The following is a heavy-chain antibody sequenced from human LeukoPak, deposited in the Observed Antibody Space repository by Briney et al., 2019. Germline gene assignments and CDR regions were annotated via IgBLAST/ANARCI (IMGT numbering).Heavy chain of an antibody. CDR3: ARVRDGYTTGYFDY. D-gene: IGHD5-12*01. CDR1: GGSTSSYY. V-gene: IGHV4-59*13. CDR2: IYYSGST. J-gene: IGHJ4*02. Sequence: SETLSLTCTVSGGSTSSYYWSWIRQPPGKGLEWIGYIYYSGSTNYNPSLKSRVTTSVDTSKNQFSLRLSSVTAADTAVYYCARVRDGYTTGYFDYWGQGTLVTVSS.